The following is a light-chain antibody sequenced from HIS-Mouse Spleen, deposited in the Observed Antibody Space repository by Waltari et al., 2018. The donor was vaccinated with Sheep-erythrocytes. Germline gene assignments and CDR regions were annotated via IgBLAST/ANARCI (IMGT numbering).Light chain of an antibody. CDR1: SSNIGAGYD. Sequence: QSVLTQPPSVSGAPGQRVTISCTGSSSNIGAGYDVHWYQQLPGTAPKPLIYGNSNRPSGVPDRFSGSKSGTSAPLAITGLQAEDEADYYCQSYDSSTAVFGGGTKLTVL. V-gene: IGLV1-40*01. CDR3: QSYDSSTAV. CDR2: GNS. J-gene: IGLJ2*01.